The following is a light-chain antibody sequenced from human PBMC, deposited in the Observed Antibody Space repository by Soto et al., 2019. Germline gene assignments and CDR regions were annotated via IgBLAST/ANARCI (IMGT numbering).Light chain of an antibody. Sequence: EIVMKQSPATLSVSPGERATLSCRASQGVSNHLAWYQQKPGQAPRLLIYGASTRATGIPARFSGSGSGTEFTLTISSLQSEDFAVYYCQQYDNWPPWTFDQGTKVEIK. V-gene: IGKV3-15*01. CDR2: GAS. J-gene: IGKJ1*01. CDR1: QGVSNH. CDR3: QQYDNWPPWT.